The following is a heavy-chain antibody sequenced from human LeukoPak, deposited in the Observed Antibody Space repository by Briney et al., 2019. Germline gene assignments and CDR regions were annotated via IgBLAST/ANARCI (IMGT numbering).Heavy chain of an antibody. J-gene: IGHJ6*03. D-gene: IGHD3-3*01. CDR2: MNPNSGNT. V-gene: IGHV1-8*03. Sequence: ASVKVSCKASGYTFTSYDINWVRQATGQGLEWMGWMNPNSGNTGYVQKFQGRVTITRNTSISTAYMELSSLRSEDTAVYYCARGRPYDFWSGYVPLDYYYYYMDVWGKGTTVTVSS. CDR1: GYTFTSYD. CDR3: ARGRPYDFWSGYVPLDYYYYYMDV.